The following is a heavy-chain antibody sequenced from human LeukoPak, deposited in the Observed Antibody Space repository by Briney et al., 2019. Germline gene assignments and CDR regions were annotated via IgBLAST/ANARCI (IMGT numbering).Heavy chain of an antibody. D-gene: IGHD6-19*01. Sequence: GESLKISCKGSGHNFTSQWIAWVRQMPGKGLERMGIIYPGDSDTRYSPSFQGQVTISADKSISTAYLQWSSLKASDTAMYYCARHTSPYSSGWYGRAKDYWGQGTLVTVSS. J-gene: IGHJ4*02. V-gene: IGHV5-51*01. CDR1: GHNFTSQW. CDR3: ARHTSPYSSGWYGRAKDY. CDR2: IYPGDSDT.